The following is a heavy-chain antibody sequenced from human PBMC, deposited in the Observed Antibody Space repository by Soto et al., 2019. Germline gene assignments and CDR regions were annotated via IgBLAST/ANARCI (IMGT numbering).Heavy chain of an antibody. CDR3: ARRILFPVAGTGGADY. CDR2: IYYSGST. Sequence: QLQLQESGPGLVKPSETLSLTCTVSGGSISSSSYYWGWIRQPPGKGLEWIGSIYYSGSTYYNPSLKSRVTISVDTSKNQFSLKLSSVTAADTAVYYCARRILFPVAGTGGADYWGQGTLVTVSS. D-gene: IGHD6-19*01. V-gene: IGHV4-39*01. J-gene: IGHJ4*02. CDR1: GGSISSSSYY.